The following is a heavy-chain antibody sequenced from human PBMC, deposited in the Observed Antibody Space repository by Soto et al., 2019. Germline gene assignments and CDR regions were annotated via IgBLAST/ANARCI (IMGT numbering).Heavy chain of an antibody. D-gene: IGHD6-19*01. V-gene: IGHV1-69*13. Sequence: SVKVSCKASGGTFSSYAISWVRQAPGQGLEWMGGMIPIFGTANYAQKFQGRVTITADESTSTAYMELSILRSEDTAVYYCARDVAVAGSDTLDISGQGTLVTVSS. CDR2: MIPIFGTA. CDR3: ARDVAVAGSDTLDI. CDR1: GGTFSSYA. J-gene: IGHJ3*02.